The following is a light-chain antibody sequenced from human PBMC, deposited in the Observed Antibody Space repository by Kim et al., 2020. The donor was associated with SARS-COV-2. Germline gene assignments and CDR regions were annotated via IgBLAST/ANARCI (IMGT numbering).Light chain of an antibody. CDR3: QQYNNWWT. CDR2: GAS. CDR1: QSVSSN. V-gene: IGKV3-15*01. J-gene: IGKJ1*01. Sequence: SVSPGERAPLSCRAGQSVSSNLAWYQQKPGQAPRLLIYGASTRATGIPARFSGSGSGTEFTLTISSLQSEDFAVYYCQQYNNWWTFGQGTKVDIK.